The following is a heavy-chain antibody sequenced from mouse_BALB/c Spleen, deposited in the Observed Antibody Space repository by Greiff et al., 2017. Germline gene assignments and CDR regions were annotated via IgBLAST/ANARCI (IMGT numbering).Heavy chain of an antibody. Sequence: EVKLMESGGGLVQPGGSRKLSCAASGFTFSSFGMHWVRQAPEKGLEWVAYISSGSSTIYYEDTVKGRFTISRDNPKNTLFLQMTSLRSEDTAMYYCSTGFDYWGQGTTLTVSS. J-gene: IGHJ2*01. D-gene: IGHD1-1*01. V-gene: IGHV5-17*02. CDR3: STGFDY. CDR2: ISSGSSTI. CDR1: GFTFSSFG.